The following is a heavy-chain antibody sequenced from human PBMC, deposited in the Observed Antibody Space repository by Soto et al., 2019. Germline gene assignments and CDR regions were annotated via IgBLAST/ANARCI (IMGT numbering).Heavy chain of an antibody. CDR2: ISYDGSNK. Sequence: PGGSLRLSCAASGFTFSSYAMHWVRQAPGKGLEWVAVISYDGSNKYYADSVKGRFTISRDNSKSTLYLQMNSLRAEDTAVYYCARSPITMVRGVKGDYYYGMDVWGQGTTVTVSS. CDR3: ARSPITMVRGVKGDYYYGMDV. CDR1: GFTFSSYA. D-gene: IGHD3-10*01. V-gene: IGHV3-30-3*01. J-gene: IGHJ6*02.